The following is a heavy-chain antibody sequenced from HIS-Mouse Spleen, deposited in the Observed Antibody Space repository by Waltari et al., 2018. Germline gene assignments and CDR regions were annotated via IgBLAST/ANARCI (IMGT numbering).Heavy chain of an antibody. V-gene: IGHV3-30*04. J-gene: IGHJ4*02. D-gene: IGHD6-13*01. CDR2: ISYDGSNK. Sequence: QVQLVESGGGVVQPGRSLSLSCAASGFTFSSYAMHGVRQAPGKGLEWVAVISYDGSNKYYADSVKGRFTISRDNSKNTLYLQMNSLRAEDTAVYYCARGPGIAAAGTSYFDYWGQGTLVTVSS. CDR3: ARGPGIAAAGTSYFDY. CDR1: GFTFSSYA.